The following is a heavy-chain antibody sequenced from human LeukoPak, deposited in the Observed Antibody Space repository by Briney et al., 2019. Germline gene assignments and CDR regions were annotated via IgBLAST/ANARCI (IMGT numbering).Heavy chain of an antibody. J-gene: IGHJ4*02. V-gene: IGHV3-23*01. CDR2: ISGDGART. CDR3: AKTVVVITFRFDS. D-gene: IGHD2-21*01. Sequence: PGGSLRLSCAASGFSFNNYDMSWVRQAPGKGLEWVSAISGDGARTYYADSVKGRFTISRDNSKNTLDLQMNSLRAEDTAIYYCAKTVVVITFRFDSWGQGSLVTVSS. CDR1: GFSFNNYD.